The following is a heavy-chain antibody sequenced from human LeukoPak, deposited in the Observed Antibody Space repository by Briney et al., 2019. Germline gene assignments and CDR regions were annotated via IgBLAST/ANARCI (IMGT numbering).Heavy chain of an antibody. CDR2: INPNSGGT. D-gene: IGHD6-19*01. Sequence: GASVKVSCKASGYSFTGYYMHWVRQAPGKGLEWMGWINPNSGGTNYAQKFQGRVTMTRDTSISTAYMELSRLRSDDTAVYYCAINAGYSSGWLYYLDYWGQGTLVTVSS. V-gene: IGHV1-2*02. CDR3: AINAGYSSGWLYYLDY. CDR1: GYSFTGYY. J-gene: IGHJ4*02.